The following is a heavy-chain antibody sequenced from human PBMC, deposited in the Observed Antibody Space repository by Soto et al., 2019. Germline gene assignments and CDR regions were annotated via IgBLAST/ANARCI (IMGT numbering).Heavy chain of an antibody. V-gene: IGHV1-69*01. CDR1: GGTFSSYA. J-gene: IGHJ4*02. CDR2: IIPIFGTA. Sequence: QVQLVQSGAEVKKPGSSVKVSCKASGGTFSSYAISWVRQAPGQGLEWMGGIIPIFGTANYDQKFQGRVTITADDSTSPAYMERSSLRSEDTAVYYCARDWTHPSSGSRSIWVQGTLLTVSS. CDR3: ARDWTHPSSGSRSI. D-gene: IGHD3-10*01.